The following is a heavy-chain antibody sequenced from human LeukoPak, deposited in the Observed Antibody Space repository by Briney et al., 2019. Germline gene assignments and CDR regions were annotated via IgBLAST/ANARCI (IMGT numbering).Heavy chain of an antibody. J-gene: IGHJ4*02. CDR1: GGSISSGDYY. CDR3: ARDRANSPYYFDY. V-gene: IGHV4-30-4*01. D-gene: IGHD4/OR15-4a*01. CDR2: IYYSGST. Sequence: SETLSLTCTVSGGSISSGDYYWSWIRQPPGKGLEWVGYIYYSGSTYYNPSLKSRVTISVDTSKNQFSLKLSSVTAADTAVYFCARDRANSPYYFDYWGQGTLVTVSS.